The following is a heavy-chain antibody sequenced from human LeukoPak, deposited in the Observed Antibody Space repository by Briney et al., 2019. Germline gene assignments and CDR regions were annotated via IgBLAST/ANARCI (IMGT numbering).Heavy chain of an antibody. Sequence: GGSLRLSCAAFGFTFSSYGMHWVRQAPDKGLEWVAVISYDGSNKYYADSVKGRFTISRDNSKNTLYLQMNSLRAEDTAVYYCAKDPTDAFDIWGQGTMVTVSS. CDR3: AKDPTDAFDI. CDR1: GFTFSSYG. CDR2: ISYDGSNK. V-gene: IGHV3-30*18. J-gene: IGHJ3*02.